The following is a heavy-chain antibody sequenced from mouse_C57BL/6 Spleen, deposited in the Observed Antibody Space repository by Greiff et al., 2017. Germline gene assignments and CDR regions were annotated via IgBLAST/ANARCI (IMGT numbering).Heavy chain of an antibody. D-gene: IGHD3-3*01. Sequence: VQLQESGAELVRPGTSVKVSCKASGYAFTNYLIEWVKQRPGQGLEWIGVINPGSGGTNYNEKFKGKATLTADKSSSTAYMQLSSLTSEDSAVYFCARRGTGYFDVWGTGTTVTVSS. CDR1: GYAFTNYL. CDR2: INPGSGGT. CDR3: ARRGTGYFDV. J-gene: IGHJ1*03. V-gene: IGHV1-54*01.